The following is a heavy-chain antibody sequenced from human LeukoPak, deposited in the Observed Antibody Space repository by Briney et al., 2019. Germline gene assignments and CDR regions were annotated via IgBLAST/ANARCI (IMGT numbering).Heavy chain of an antibody. CDR3: ARLAVMVRGVIMRYNWFDP. CDR2: MNPNSGNT. V-gene: IGHV1-8*01. J-gene: IGHJ5*02. Sequence: ASVKVSCKASGYTLTSYDINWVRQATGQGLEWMGWMNPNSGNTGYAQKFQDRVTMTRNTSINTAYMELSSLTSEDTAVYYCARLAVMVRGVIMRYNWFDPRGQGTLVTVSS. CDR1: GYTLTSYD. D-gene: IGHD3-10*01.